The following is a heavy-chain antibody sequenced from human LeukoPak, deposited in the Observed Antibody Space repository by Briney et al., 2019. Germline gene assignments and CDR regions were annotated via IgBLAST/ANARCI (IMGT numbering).Heavy chain of an antibody. D-gene: IGHD3-10*02. CDR1: GVSISSSNSY. Sequence: LSLTCTVSGVSISSSNSYWGWIRQPPGKGLEWVSYISSSGSTIYYADSVKGRFTISRDNAKNSLYLQMNSLRAEDTAVYYCAELGITVIGGVWGKGTTVTTSS. CDR2: ISSSGSTI. V-gene: IGHV3-11*04. CDR3: AELGITVIGGV. J-gene: IGHJ6*04.